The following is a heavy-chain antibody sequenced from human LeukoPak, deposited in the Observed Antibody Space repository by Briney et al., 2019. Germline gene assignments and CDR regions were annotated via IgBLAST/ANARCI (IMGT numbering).Heavy chain of an antibody. D-gene: IGHD6-13*01. J-gene: IGHJ5*02. CDR2: IYTSGST. CDR3: ARDVGPFSSSWYRDNWFDP. CDR1: GGSISSYY. Sequence: SETLSLTCTVSGGSISSYYWSWIRQPAGKGLEWIGRIYTSGSTNYNPSLKSRVTMSVDTSKNQFSLKLSSVTAADTAVYYCARDVGPFSSSWYRDNWFDPWGQGTLVTVSS. V-gene: IGHV4-4*07.